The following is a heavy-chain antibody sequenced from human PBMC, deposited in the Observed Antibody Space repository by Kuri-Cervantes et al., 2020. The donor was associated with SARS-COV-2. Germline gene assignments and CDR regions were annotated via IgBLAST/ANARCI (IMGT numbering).Heavy chain of an antibody. J-gene: IGHJ4*02. D-gene: IGHD2-15*01. V-gene: IGHV4-34*01. CDR2: INHSGST. Sequence: ESLKISCAVYGGSFSGYYWSWIRQPPGKGLEWIGEINHSGSTNYNPSLKSRVTISVDTSKNQFSLKLSPVTAADTAVYYCVRVDCSAGTCYRRSFDYWGRGTLVTVSS. CDR1: GGSFSGYY. CDR3: VRVDCSAGTCYRRSFDY.